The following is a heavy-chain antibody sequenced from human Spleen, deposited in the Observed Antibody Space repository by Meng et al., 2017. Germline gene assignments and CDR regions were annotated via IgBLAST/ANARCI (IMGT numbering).Heavy chain of an antibody. D-gene: IGHD2-21*01. CDR1: GDSISSRDW. J-gene: IGHJ5*02. CDR3: VRNEGYSFGA. V-gene: IGHV4-4*02. CDR2: ISQGSGRT. Sequence: QVRLQGSGPGLVKPSGTPSCTCAVFGDSISSRDWWSWVRQPPGKGLEWIGEISQGSGRTNYNPSLKSRVTISLDKSKNQFSLNVNSVTAADTAVYYCVRNEGYSFGAWGQGTLVTVSS.